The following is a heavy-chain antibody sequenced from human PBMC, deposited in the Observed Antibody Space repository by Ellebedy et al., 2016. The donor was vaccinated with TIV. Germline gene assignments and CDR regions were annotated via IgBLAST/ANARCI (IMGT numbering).Heavy chain of an antibody. CDR2: IYFSGST. CDR3: TRGPDPSGYGMDV. J-gene: IGHJ6*02. Sequence: MPSETLSLTCTVSGGSINGYYWSWIRQPAGKGLEWIGRIYFSGSTNYNPSLKSRVTMSLDASKNQFYLKLSSVTAAGTAVYYCTRGPDPSGYGMDVWGQGTTVTVSS. V-gene: IGHV4-4*07. CDR1: GGSINGYY. D-gene: IGHD3-10*01.